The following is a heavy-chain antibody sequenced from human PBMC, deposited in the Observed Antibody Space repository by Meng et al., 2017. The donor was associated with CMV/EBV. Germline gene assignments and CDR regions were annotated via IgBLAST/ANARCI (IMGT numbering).Heavy chain of an antibody. J-gene: IGHJ6*02. CDR1: GFTFSSYG. D-gene: IGHD3-10*01. CDR2: IRYDGSNK. Sequence: GESLKISCAASGFTFSSYGMHWVRQAPGKGLEWVAFIRYDGSNKYYADFVKGRFTISRDNSKNTLYLQMNSLRAEDTAVYYCAKDQWFGELLYYYYGMDVWGQGTTVTVSS. CDR3: AKDQWFGELLYYYYGMDV. V-gene: IGHV3-30*02.